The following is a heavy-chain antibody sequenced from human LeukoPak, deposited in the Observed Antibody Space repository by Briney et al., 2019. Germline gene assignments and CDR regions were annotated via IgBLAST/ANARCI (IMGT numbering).Heavy chain of an antibody. CDR3: ANLATVTTRGVFDI. J-gene: IGHJ3*02. V-gene: IGHV3-30*18. Sequence: AGGSLRLSCAASGFTFSSYGMHWVRQAPGEGLEWVAVIPYDGSNKYYADSVKGRFTISRDNSKNTLYLQMNSLRAEDTAVYYCANLATVTTRGVFDIWGQGTMVTISS. D-gene: IGHD4-17*01. CDR1: GFTFSSYG. CDR2: IPYDGSNK.